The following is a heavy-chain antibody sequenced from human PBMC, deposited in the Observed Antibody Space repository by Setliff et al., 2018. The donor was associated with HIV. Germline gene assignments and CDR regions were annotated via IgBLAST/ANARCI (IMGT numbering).Heavy chain of an antibody. V-gene: IGHV3-49*04. CDR3: TRDRPGVTLIPGGPDY. D-gene: IGHD3-22*01. CDR2: IRTKGYGGTA. CDR1: GFIFRDYG. J-gene: IGHJ4*02. Sequence: SCKTSGFIFRDYGLSWVRQAPAKGLEWLGFIRTKGYGGTAEYAASVKGRFSISRDDFKTLAYLQMNSLKSEDTAVYYCTRDRPGVTLIPGGPDYWGQGTLVTVSS.